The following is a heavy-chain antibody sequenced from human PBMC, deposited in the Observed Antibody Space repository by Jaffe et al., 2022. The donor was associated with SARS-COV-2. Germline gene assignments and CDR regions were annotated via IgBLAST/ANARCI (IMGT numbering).Heavy chain of an antibody. CDR2: IYSGGST. Sequence: EVQLVESGGGLVQPGGSLRLSCAASGFTVSSNYMSWVRQAPGKGLEWVSVIYSGGSTYYADSVKGRFTISRDNSKNTLYLQMNSLRAEDTAVYYCARARALTEDAFDIWGQGTMVTVSS. CDR1: GFTVSSNY. CDR3: ARARALTEDAFDI. J-gene: IGHJ3*02. V-gene: IGHV3-66*02.